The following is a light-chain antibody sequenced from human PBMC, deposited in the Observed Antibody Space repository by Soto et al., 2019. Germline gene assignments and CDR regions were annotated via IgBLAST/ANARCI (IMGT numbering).Light chain of an antibody. J-gene: IGKJ1*01. CDR3: QQYGSSSTWT. CDR1: QSVSSNY. V-gene: IGKV3-20*01. CDR2: GAS. Sequence: ETVLTQSPGTLSLSPGERATLSCRASQSVSSNYLAWYQQKPGQAPRLLIYGASSRATGIPDRVSGSGSGTDFTLTISRLEPEDFAVYYCQQYGSSSTWTFGQGPKVEIK.